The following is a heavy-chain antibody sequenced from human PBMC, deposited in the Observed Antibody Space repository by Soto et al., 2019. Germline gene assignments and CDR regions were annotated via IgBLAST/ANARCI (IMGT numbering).Heavy chain of an antibody. Sequence: SVKVSCKASGGTFSSYAISWVRQAPGQGLEWMGGIIPIFGTANYAQKFQGRVTITADASTSTAYMELSSLRSEDTAVYYCATASSGIAVAGASYYYYYYMDVWGKGTTVTVSS. D-gene: IGHD6-19*01. CDR1: GGTFSSYA. J-gene: IGHJ6*03. CDR3: ATASSGIAVAGASYYYYYYMDV. CDR2: IIPIFGTA. V-gene: IGHV1-69*13.